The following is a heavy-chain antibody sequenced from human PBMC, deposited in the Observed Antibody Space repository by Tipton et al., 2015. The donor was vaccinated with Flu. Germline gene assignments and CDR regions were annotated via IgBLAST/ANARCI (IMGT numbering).Heavy chain of an antibody. CDR2: VYRTGT. J-gene: IGHJ5*02. Sequence: TLSLTCSVSGDSIGSAYYWGWIRQPPGRGLQWIGNVYRTGTYYNPSPKSRVTISVDRSKNQFSLKLSSVTASDTAVYYCARRDYSNYVSEPKNWFDPWGQGILVTVSS. D-gene: IGHD4-11*01. CDR1: GDSIGSAYY. CDR3: ARRDYSNYVSEPKNWFDP. V-gene: IGHV4-38-2*01.